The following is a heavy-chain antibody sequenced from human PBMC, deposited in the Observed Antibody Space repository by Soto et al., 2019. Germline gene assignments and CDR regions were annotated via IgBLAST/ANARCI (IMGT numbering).Heavy chain of an antibody. CDR2: MNPYNGNA. CDR1: GYTFITYD. CDR3: ARRKERSGPHYFDS. J-gene: IGHJ4*02. V-gene: IGHV1-8*01. Sequence: QVQLVQSGAEVKKPGASVKVSCKASGYTFITYDINWVRQAPGQGLEWMGWMNPYNGNAGYAQEFQGRVTMTRKTSISTAYMELTSLKSNDTAVYFCARRKERSGPHYFDSWGQGTLVTVSS. D-gene: IGHD1-1*01.